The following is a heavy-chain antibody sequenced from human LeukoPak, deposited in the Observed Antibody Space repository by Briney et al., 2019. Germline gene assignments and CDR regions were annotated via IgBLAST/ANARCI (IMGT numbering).Heavy chain of an antibody. CDR2: ISGSGGST. CDR1: GFTFSSYA. V-gene: IGHV3-23*01. CDR3: ARGGGSRGWGAFDI. J-gene: IGHJ3*02. Sequence: GGSLRLSCAASGFTFSSYAMSWVRQAPGKGLEWVSAISGSGGSTYYADSVKGRFTISRDNSKNTLSLQMSSLRVGDTAIYYCARGGGSRGWGAFDIWGQGTIVTVSS. D-gene: IGHD6-19*01.